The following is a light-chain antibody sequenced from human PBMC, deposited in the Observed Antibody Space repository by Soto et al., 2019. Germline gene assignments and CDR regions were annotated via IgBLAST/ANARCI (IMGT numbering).Light chain of an antibody. Sequence: DIVMTQSPLSLPVTPGEPASISCRSSQSLLHSNGYNYLDWYLQKPGQSPQLLIYLGSNRASGVPDRLSGSGSGTDFTLKISRVEAEDVGVYYCMQVLQSPRTFGQGTKLEIK. J-gene: IGKJ2*01. CDR3: MQVLQSPRT. V-gene: IGKV2-28*01. CDR1: QSLLHSNGYNY. CDR2: LGS.